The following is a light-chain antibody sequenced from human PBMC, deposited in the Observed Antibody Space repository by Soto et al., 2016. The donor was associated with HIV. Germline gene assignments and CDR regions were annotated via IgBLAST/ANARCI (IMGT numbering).Light chain of an antibody. CDR1: NIGTKG. CDR3: QVWDSSSDQWV. Sequence: SYVLTQPPSVSVAPGQTARISCGGNNIGTKGVHWYRQKPGQAPVLVVYDDRDRPSGIPERFSGAKSGTTATLTISRVEAGDEADYYCQVWDSSSDQWVFGGGTKLTVL. V-gene: IGLV3-21*02. CDR2: DDR. J-gene: IGLJ3*02.